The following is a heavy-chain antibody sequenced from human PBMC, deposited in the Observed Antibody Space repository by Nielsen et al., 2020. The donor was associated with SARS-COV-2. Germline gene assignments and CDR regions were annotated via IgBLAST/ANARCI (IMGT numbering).Heavy chain of an antibody. V-gene: IGHV4-59*01. D-gene: IGHD6-13*01. Sequence: WIRQPPGKGLEWIGYIYYSGSTNYDPSLKSRVTISVDTSKNQFSLKLSSVTAADTAVYYCARDLGAAAVYYFDYWGQGTLVTVSS. CDR2: IYYSGST. J-gene: IGHJ4*02. CDR3: ARDLGAAAVYYFDY.